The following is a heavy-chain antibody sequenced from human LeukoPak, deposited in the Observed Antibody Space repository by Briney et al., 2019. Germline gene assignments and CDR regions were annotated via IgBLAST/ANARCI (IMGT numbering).Heavy chain of an antibody. Sequence: GGSLRLSCAASGFTFSDYYMSWIRQAPGKGREWVSYISSSGSTIYYADSVKGRVTISRDNAKNSLYLQMSSLRAEDTAVYYCARKFRPAARAFDYWGQGTLVSVSS. CDR1: GFTFSDYY. J-gene: IGHJ4*02. CDR3: ARKFRPAARAFDY. CDR2: ISSSGSTI. V-gene: IGHV3-11*04. D-gene: IGHD6-6*01.